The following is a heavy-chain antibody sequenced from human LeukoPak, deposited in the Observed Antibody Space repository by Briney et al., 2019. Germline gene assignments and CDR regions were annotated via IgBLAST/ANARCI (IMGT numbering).Heavy chain of an antibody. Sequence: GGSLRLSCAASGFTFSSYWMHWVRQAPGKGLVWVSQINTDGSSTSYADSVKGRFTISRDNAKNTLYLQMNSLRAEDTAVYYCARALIDYTWDLDYWGQGTLVTVSS. CDR1: GFTFSSYW. V-gene: IGHV3-74*01. CDR3: ARALIDYTWDLDY. CDR2: INTDGSST. D-gene: IGHD5-12*01. J-gene: IGHJ4*02.